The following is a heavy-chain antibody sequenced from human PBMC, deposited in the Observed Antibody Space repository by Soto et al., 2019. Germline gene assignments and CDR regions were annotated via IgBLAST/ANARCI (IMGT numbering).Heavy chain of an antibody. V-gene: IGHV1-18*01. CDR3: ARGRYGDY. Sequence: QVHLVQSGAEVKKPGASVKVSCKGSGYAFTTYGITWVRQATGQGLEWMGWISAHNGNTNYAQKLQGRVTVTRDTSTSTAYMELSSLRSDDTAVYYFARGRYGDYWGQGALVTVSS. CDR1: GYAFTTYG. CDR2: ISAHNGNT. D-gene: IGHD1-1*01. J-gene: IGHJ4*02.